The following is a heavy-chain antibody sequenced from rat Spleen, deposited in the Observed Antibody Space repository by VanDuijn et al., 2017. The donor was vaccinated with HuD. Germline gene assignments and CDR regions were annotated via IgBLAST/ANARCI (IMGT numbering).Heavy chain of an antibody. Sequence: EVQLVENGGGLVQPGRSLKLSCVASGFTFNNYWMTWIRQAPGKGLEWVASMTNTGGSTYYPDSVKGRFTIARVNSENTVYLQMNSLRSKDTATYYCAVAGYGYWGQGVMVTVSS. CDR1: GFTFNNYW. CDR2: MTNTGGST. J-gene: IGHJ2*01. CDR3: AVAGYGY. D-gene: IGHD4-3*01. V-gene: IGHV5-58*01.